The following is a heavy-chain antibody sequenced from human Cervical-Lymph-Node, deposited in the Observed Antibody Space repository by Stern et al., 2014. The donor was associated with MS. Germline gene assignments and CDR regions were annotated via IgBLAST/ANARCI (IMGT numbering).Heavy chain of an antibody. CDR2: VSWNSGTI. V-gene: IGHV3-9*01. D-gene: IGHD2-15*01. CDR1: GFTFDDYA. Sequence: VQLVQSGGDLVQPGRSLRLSCAASGFTFDDYAIHWVRQAPGKGLEWVSSVSWNSGTIAYADSVKGRFTISRDNAENSVYLQMNSLRPEDTAFYYCAKDIAVARRGAFDIWGQGTMVTVA. J-gene: IGHJ3*02. CDR3: AKDIAVARRGAFDI.